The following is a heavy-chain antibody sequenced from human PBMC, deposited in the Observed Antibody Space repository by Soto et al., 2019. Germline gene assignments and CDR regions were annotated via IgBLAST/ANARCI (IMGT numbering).Heavy chain of an antibody. J-gene: IGHJ6*03. CDR2: ISYDGSNK. D-gene: IGHD3-9*01. V-gene: IGHV3-30*18. CDR3: AKGGYDILTGYYKVPSPYYYYYMDV. Sequence: GGSLRLSCAASGFTFSSYGMHWVRQAPGKGLEWVAVISYDGSNKYYADSVKGRFTISRDNSKNTLYLQMNSLRAEDTAVYYCAKGGYDILTGYYKVPSPYYYYYMDVWGKGTTVTVSS. CDR1: GFTFSSYG.